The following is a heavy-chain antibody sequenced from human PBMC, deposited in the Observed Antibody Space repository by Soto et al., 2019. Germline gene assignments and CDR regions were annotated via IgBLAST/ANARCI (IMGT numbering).Heavy chain of an antibody. CDR3: AREKGYSNYDYYYYGMDV. CDR1: GGTFSSYA. J-gene: IGHJ6*02. D-gene: IGHD4-4*01. Sequence: QVQLVQSGAEVKKPGSSVKVSCKASGGTFSSYAISWVRQAPGQGLEWMGGIIPIFGTANYAQKFQGRVTITADESTSTAYMELSSLRSEDTAVYYCAREKGYSNYDYYYYGMDVWGQGTTVTVSS. V-gene: IGHV1-69*01. CDR2: IIPIFGTA.